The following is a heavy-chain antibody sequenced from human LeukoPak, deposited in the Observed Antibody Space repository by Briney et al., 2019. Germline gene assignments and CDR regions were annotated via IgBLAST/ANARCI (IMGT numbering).Heavy chain of an antibody. CDR1: GYTFSSHG. J-gene: IGHJ6*02. Sequence: GGSLRLSCVASGYTFSSHGMHWVRQAPGKGLKWVSVLWNDVSTTYYADSVKGRFTISRDDSKNTLYLQMNSLRADDTAVYYCARTPPHRMDAWGQGTTVTVSS. CDR2: LWNDVSTT. CDR3: ARTPPHRMDA. V-gene: IGHV3-33*01.